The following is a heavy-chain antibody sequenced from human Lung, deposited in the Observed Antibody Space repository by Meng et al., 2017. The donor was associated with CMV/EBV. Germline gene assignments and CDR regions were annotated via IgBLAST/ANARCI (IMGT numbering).Heavy chain of an antibody. CDR2: ISGYDGRT. D-gene: IGHD3-9*01. CDR3: ARDFYDIAGHNYDCFDP. CDR1: YPCTSYG. J-gene: IGHJ5*02. Sequence: YPCTSYGISWVRQAPGQGLEWMGWISGYDGRTNFAQSFQGRLTMTTDTSTSTAYMELRSLRSDDTAVYFCARDFYDIAGHNYDCFDPWGQGTLVTVSS. V-gene: IGHV1-18*01.